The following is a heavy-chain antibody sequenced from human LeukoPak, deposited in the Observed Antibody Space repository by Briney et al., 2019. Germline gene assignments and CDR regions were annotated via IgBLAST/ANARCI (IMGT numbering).Heavy chain of an antibody. J-gene: IGHJ1*01. CDR1: GFTFNNYG. CDR3: AKGCLGGGNCFFFQH. CDR2: ISNDGNTK. Sequence: RGSLRLSCAASGFTFNNYGMHWVRQAPGKGLEWVADISNDGNTKYYADSVGGRFTISRDNSRNTLNLQMNSLRPGDTAVYYCAKGCLGGGNCFFFQHGGQGTLVTVSS. V-gene: IGHV3-30*18. D-gene: IGHD2-15*01.